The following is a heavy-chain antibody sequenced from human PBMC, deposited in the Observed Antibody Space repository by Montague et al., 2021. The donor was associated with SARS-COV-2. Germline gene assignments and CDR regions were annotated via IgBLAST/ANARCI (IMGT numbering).Heavy chain of an antibody. V-gene: IGHV4-39*01. CDR3: ARHSGDYTIFGVVIYYMDV. CDR1: GDSISSSSHY. CDR2: IYYSGST. D-gene: IGHD3-3*01. J-gene: IGHJ6*03. Sequence: SETLSLTCTVSGDSISSSSHYWGWIRQPPGKGLEWIGSIYYSGSTYYNPSLKSRVTISVDTSKNQFSLKLSSVTAADTAAFYCARHSGDYTIFGVVIYYMDVWGKGTTVTVSS.